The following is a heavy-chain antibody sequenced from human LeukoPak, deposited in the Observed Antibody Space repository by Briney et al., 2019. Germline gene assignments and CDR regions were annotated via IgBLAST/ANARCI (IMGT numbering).Heavy chain of an antibody. CDR3: ARDYYGSVDY. J-gene: IGHJ4*02. CDR2: IRADGTEK. V-gene: IGHV3-7*03. Sequence: GGSLRLSCAASGFIFNNEWMDWVRQAPGKGLEWVANIRADGTEKYYVDSVKGRFTISRDNAKNSLYLQMNSLRAEDTAVYYCARDYYGSVDYWGQGTLVTVSS. D-gene: IGHD3-10*01. CDR1: GFIFNNEW.